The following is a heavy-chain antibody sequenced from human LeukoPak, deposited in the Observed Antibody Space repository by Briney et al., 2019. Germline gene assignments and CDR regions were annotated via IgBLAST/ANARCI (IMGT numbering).Heavy chain of an antibody. CDR2: SYHSVST. Sequence: SETLSLTCTVSGNSINRGYYWGWIRQPPGKGLEWIGSSYHSVSTYYNPSLKSRVTISVDTSKNQFSLKLSSVTAADTAVYYCARDMRGGNSYYFDSWGQGTLVTVSS. J-gene: IGHJ4*02. CDR1: GNSINRGYY. CDR3: ARDMRGGNSYYFDS. V-gene: IGHV4-38-2*02. D-gene: IGHD4-23*01.